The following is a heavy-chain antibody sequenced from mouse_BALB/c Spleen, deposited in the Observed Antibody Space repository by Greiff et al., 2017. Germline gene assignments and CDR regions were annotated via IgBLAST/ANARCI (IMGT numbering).Heavy chain of an antibody. J-gene: IGHJ4*01. V-gene: IGHV1-69*02. CDR2: IDPSDSET. CDR1: GYTFTSYW. D-gene: IGHD1-1*01. Sequence: QVQLQQPGAELVKPGASVKLSCKASGYTFTSYWMNWVKQRPGRGLEWIGRIDPSDSETHYNQKFKDKATLTVDKSSSTAYIQLSSLTSEDSAVYYCARGAVAYAMDYWGQGTSVTVSS. CDR3: ARGAVAYAMDY.